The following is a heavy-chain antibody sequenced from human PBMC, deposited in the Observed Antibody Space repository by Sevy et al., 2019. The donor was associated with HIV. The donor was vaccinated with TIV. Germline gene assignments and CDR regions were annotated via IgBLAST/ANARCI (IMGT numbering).Heavy chain of an antibody. CDR1: GYTLTELS. D-gene: IGHD3-9*01. Sequence: ASVKVSCKVSGYTLTELSMHWVRQAPGKGLEWMGGFDPEHVEATYAQRFQGIVTMTEDTSTDTAYMELSSLRSDDTAVYYCATVDILTGGGYYGLDVWGQGTTVTVSS. V-gene: IGHV1-24*01. J-gene: IGHJ6*02. CDR2: FDPEHVEA. CDR3: ATVDILTGGGYYGLDV.